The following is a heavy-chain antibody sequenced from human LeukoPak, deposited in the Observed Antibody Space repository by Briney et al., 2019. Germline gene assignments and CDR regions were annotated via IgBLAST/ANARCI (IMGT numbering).Heavy chain of an antibody. D-gene: IGHD6-6*01. V-gene: IGHV3-23*01. J-gene: IGHJ6*03. CDR2: INGSGGST. Sequence: GGSLRLSCAASGFPLRNYAMSWVRQAPGKGLEWVSDINGSGGSTYYADSVKGRFTISRDRSKNTVYLQMNGLRADDTAVYYCAKDDVAAFATGYMDVWGKGTTVTVSS. CDR3: AKDDVAAFATGYMDV. CDR1: GFPLRNYA.